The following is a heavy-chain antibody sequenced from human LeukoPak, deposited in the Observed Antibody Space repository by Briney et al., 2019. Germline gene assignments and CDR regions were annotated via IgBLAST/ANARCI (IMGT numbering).Heavy chain of an antibody. D-gene: IGHD4-17*01. CDR3: ASHDYGDYYGMDV. CDR2: IYYSGST. Sequence: SQTLSLTCTVSGGSISSGDYYWSWIRQPPGKGLEWIGYIYYSGSTYYNPSLKSRVTISVDTSKNQFSLKLSPVTAADTAVYYCASHDYGDYYGMDVWGQGTTVTVSS. V-gene: IGHV4-30-4*01. J-gene: IGHJ6*02. CDR1: GGSISSGDYY.